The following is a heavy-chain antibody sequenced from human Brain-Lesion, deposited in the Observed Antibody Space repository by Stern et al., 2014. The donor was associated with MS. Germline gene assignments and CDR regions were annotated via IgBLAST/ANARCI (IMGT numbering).Heavy chain of an antibody. V-gene: IGHV4-61*02. Sequence: VHLVESGPGLVKPSQTLSLSCTVSGGSISSGGYYWSWIRQPAGKGLEWIGRIFNSGSTSHNPSLKSRVTISIDTSKNQFSLRLTSRTAADTAVYYCARGRVVPGFQYYATDVWGQGTTVIVSS. CDR2: IFNSGST. CDR3: ARGRVVPGFQYYATDV. D-gene: IGHD2-2*01. CDR1: GGSISSGGYY. J-gene: IGHJ6*02.